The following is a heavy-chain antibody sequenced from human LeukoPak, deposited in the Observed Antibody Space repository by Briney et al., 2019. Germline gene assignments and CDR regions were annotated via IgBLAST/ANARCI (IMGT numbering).Heavy chain of an antibody. Sequence: SETLSLTCAVYGGSFSGYYWSWIRQPPGKGLEWIGEINHSGSTNYNPSLKSRVTISVDTSKNQFSLKLSSVTAADTAVYYCARGPRRIAAAGIAVAGRYDYWGQGTLVTVSS. CDR1: GGSFSGYY. CDR2: INHSGST. CDR3: ARGPRRIAAAGIAVAGRYDY. J-gene: IGHJ4*02. V-gene: IGHV4-34*01. D-gene: IGHD6-19*01.